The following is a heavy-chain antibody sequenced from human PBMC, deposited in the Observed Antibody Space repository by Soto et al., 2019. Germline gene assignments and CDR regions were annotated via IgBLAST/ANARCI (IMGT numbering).Heavy chain of an antibody. CDR1: GYTFTEYD. V-gene: IGHV1-8*01. CDR2: VSPENRNA. J-gene: IGHJ4*02. Sequence: EASVKVSCKTSGYTFTEYDINWVRQAPGQGLEYMGWVSPENRNAGYAPQFRGRVSVTADTSINTVYLELTTLTYEDTAVYYCEVTTGYWGQGTMVTVSS. CDR3: EVTTGY. D-gene: IGHD4-17*01.